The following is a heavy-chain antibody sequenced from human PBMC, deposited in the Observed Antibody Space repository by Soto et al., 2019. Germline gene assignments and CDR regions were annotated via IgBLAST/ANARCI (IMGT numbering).Heavy chain of an antibody. CDR1: GGSFSSFG. J-gene: IGHJ1*01. CDR3: AREGSGYNF. Sequence: SVKVSCKASGGSFSSFGMSWVRQAPGQGLEWMGGIIPVFGRPNYAQRFRGRLTITADESTNTVYLELIDLRSEDTAVYYCAREGSGYNFWGPGPKVTF. CDR2: IIPVFGRP. D-gene: IGHD5-12*01. V-gene: IGHV1-69*13.